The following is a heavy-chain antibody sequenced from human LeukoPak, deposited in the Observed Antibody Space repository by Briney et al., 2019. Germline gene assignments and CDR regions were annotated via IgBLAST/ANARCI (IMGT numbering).Heavy chain of an antibody. CDR2: ISGSGGST. V-gene: IGHV3-23*01. D-gene: IGHD6-13*01. Sequence: PGGSLRLSCAASGFTFSSYAMSWVRQAPGKGLEWVPAISGSGGSTYYADSVKGRFTISRDNSKNTLYLQMNSLRAEDTAVYYCAKQGVYSSSWTLPYWGQGTLVTVSS. CDR1: GFTFSSYA. CDR3: AKQGVYSSSWTLPY. J-gene: IGHJ4*02.